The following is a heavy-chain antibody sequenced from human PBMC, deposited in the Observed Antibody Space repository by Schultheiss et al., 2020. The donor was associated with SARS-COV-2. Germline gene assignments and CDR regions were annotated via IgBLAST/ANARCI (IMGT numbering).Heavy chain of an antibody. Sequence: ASVKVSCKASGYTFTSYGISWVRQAPGQGLEWMGWISAYNGNTNYAQKLQGRVTMTTDTSTSTAYMELRSLRSDDTAVYYCARDVTYCGGDCPSGYWGQGTLVTVSS. V-gene: IGHV1-18*01. CDR3: ARDVTYCGGDCPSGY. J-gene: IGHJ4*02. D-gene: IGHD2-21*02. CDR1: GYTFTSYG. CDR2: ISAYNGNT.